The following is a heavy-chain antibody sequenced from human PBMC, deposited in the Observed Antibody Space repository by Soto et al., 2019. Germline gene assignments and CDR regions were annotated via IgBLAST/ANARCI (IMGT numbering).Heavy chain of an antibody. V-gene: IGHV4-31*03. CDR1: GGSISSGGYY. Sequence: PSETLSLTCTVSGGSISSGGYYWSWIRQHPGKGLEWIGYIYYSGSTYYNPSLKSRVTISVDTSKNQFSLKLSSVTAADTAVYYCARVWRSAGSFDYWGQGTLVTSPQ. J-gene: IGHJ4*02. CDR2: IYYSGST. D-gene: IGHD3-10*01. CDR3: ARVWRSAGSFDY.